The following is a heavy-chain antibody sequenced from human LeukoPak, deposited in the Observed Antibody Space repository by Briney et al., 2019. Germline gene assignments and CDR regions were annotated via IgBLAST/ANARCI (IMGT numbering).Heavy chain of an antibody. CDR3: ARSLSGYSFDY. J-gene: IGHJ4*02. D-gene: IGHD3-22*01. CDR1: GGTFSSYA. V-gene: IGHV1-69*05. CDR2: IIPIFGTA. Sequence: GASVKVSCKASGGTFSSYAISWVRQAPGQGLEWVGGIIPIFGTANYAQKFQGRVTITTDESTSTAYMELSSLRSEDTAVYYCARSLSGYSFDYWGQGTLVTVSS.